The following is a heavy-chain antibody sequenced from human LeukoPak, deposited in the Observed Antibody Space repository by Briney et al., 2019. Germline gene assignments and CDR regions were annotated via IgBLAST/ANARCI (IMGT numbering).Heavy chain of an antibody. J-gene: IGHJ4*02. V-gene: IGHV4-34*01. D-gene: IGHD3-3*01. CDR1: GGSFSGYY. Sequence: SETLSLTCAVYGGSFSGYYWSWIRQPPGEGLEWIGEINHSGSTNYNPSLKSRVTISVDTSKNQFSLKLSSVTAADTAVYYCARGEYDFWSGYLVRDYWGQGTLVTVSS. CDR3: ARGEYDFWSGYLVRDY. CDR2: INHSGST.